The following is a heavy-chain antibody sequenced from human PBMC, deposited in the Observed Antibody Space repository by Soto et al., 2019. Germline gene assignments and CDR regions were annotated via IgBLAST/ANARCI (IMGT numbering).Heavy chain of an antibody. D-gene: IGHD3-22*01. CDR2: VYSTGTT. CDR3: ARDEYYDSNNWFEH. CDR1: SGSIRNYY. V-gene: IGHV4-4*07. Sequence: ETLSLTCTVSSGSIRNYYWSWIRQPAGKGLEWIGRVYSTGTTNYNPSLRSRVAMSVDTSKNQFSLRLDSVTAADTATYFCARDEYYDSNNWFEHWGLGTLVTVSS. J-gene: IGHJ5*02.